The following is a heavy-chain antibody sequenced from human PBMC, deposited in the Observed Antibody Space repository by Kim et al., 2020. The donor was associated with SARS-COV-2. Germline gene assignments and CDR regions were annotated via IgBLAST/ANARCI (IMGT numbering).Heavy chain of an antibody. Sequence: SFQGQVTISADKSISTAYLQWSSLKASDTAMYYCARRPIGVVVAANAFDIWGQGTMVTVSS. D-gene: IGHD2-15*01. CDR3: ARRPIGVVVAANAFDI. V-gene: IGHV5-51*01. J-gene: IGHJ3*02.